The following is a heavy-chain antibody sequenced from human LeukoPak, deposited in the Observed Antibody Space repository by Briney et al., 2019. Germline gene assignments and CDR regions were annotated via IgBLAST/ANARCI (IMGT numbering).Heavy chain of an antibody. Sequence: SETLSLTCAVYGGSFSGYYWSWIRQPPGKGLEWIGEINHSGSTNYNPSLKSRVTISVDTSKNQFSLKLSSVTAADTAVYYCARRPIVEMATYYFDYWGQGTLVTVSS. CDR1: GGSFSGYY. D-gene: IGHD5-24*01. CDR2: INHSGST. CDR3: ARRPIVEMATYYFDY. V-gene: IGHV4-34*01. J-gene: IGHJ4*02.